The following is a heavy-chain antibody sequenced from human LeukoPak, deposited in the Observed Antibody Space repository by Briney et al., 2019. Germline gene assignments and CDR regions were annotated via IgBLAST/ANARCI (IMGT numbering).Heavy chain of an antibody. Sequence: GGSLRLSCAASGFTFSSYWMHWVRQAPGKGLVWVSRINSDGSSTSYADSAKGRFTISRDNAKNTLYLKMNGLRVEDTAMYYCARDSSSWSFPLNWFDPWGQGTLVTVSS. V-gene: IGHV3-74*01. CDR3: ARDSSSWSFPLNWFDP. CDR2: INSDGSST. CDR1: GFTFSSYW. D-gene: IGHD6-13*01. J-gene: IGHJ5*02.